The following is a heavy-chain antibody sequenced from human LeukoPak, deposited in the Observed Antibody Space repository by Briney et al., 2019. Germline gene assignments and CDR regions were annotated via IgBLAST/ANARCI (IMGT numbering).Heavy chain of an antibody. J-gene: IGHJ6*04. Sequence: SVKVSCKASGGTFSSYAISWVRQAPGQGLEWMGGIIPIFGTANYAQKFQGGVTITADKSTSTAYMEQSSLRSEDTAVYYCARGGLGYCSSTSCLHGMDVWGKGTTVTVSS. CDR3: ARGGLGYCSSTSCLHGMDV. CDR2: IIPIFGTA. CDR1: GGTFSSYA. D-gene: IGHD2-2*01. V-gene: IGHV1-69*06.